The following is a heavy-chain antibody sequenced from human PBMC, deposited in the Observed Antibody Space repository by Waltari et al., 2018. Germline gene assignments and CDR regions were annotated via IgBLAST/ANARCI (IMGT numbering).Heavy chain of an antibody. J-gene: IGHJ3*02. CDR2: ISSSSSYI. Sequence: EVQLVESGGGLVKPGGSLRLSCAASGFTFSSYSMNWVRQAPGKGLEWVSSISSSSSYIYYADSVKGRFTISRDNAKNSLYLQMSSLRAEDTAVYYCASGEGPRAFDIWGQGSMVTVSS. V-gene: IGHV3-21*01. CDR1: GFTFSSYS. D-gene: IGHD7-27*01. CDR3: ASGEGPRAFDI.